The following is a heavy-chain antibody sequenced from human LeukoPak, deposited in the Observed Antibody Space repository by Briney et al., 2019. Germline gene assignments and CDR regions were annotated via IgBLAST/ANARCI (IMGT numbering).Heavy chain of an antibody. CDR2: IYYSGST. J-gene: IGHJ3*02. D-gene: IGHD3-22*01. CDR3: AGFLLANDAFDI. Sequence: SETLSLTCTVSGGSISSSSYYWGWIRQPPGKGLEWIGSIYYSGSTYYNPSLKSRVTISVDTSKNQFSLKLSSVTAADTAVYYCAGFLLANDAFDIWGQGTMVTVSS. CDR1: GGSISSSSYY. V-gene: IGHV4-39*07.